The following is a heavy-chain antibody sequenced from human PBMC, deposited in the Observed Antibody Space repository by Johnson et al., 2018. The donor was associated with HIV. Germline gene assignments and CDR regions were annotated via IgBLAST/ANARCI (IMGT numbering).Heavy chain of an antibody. CDR2: SNSDGSYT. J-gene: IGHJ3*02. CDR1: GLIFSRSW. CDR3: ARDSYSDSSGYYSPPHDACDI. D-gene: IGHD3-22*01. Sequence: VQLVESGGGLVQPGGSLRLSCAASGLIFSRSWMHWVRQAPGKGLVWVSRSNSDGSYTTYADSVKGRFTISTDKAKNTLFLQMNSLRAEDTAVYYCARDSYSDSSGYYSPPHDACDIWGQGTMVTVSS. V-gene: IGHV3-74*03.